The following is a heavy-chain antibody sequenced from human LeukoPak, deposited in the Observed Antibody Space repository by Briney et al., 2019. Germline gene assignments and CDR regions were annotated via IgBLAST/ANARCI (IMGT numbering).Heavy chain of an antibody. D-gene: IGHD6-6*01. CDR3: AREYSSSSDY. Sequence: GGSLRLSCAASGFTFSSYGMPWVRQAPGKGLEWVAVIWYDGSNKYYAAPVKGRFTSYRNNSKNTLYLQMNSLRGEDMAVDYCAREYSSSSDYWGEGTRVTVSS. CDR1: GFTFSSYG. CDR2: IWYDGSNK. J-gene: IGHJ4*02. V-gene: IGHV3-33*01.